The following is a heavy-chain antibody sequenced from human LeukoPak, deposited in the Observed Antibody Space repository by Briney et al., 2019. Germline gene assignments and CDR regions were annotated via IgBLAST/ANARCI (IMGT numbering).Heavy chain of an antibody. V-gene: IGHV1-46*01. CDR1: GYTFTSYY. CDR3: ARGRDYDFWSGYYTIDP. CDR2: INPSGGST. Sequence: ASVKVSCKASGYTFTSYYMHWVRQAPGQGLEWMGIINPSGGSTSYAQKLQGRVTMTRDMSTSTVYMELSSLRSEDTAVYYCARGRDYDFWSGYYTIDPWGQGTLVTVSS. J-gene: IGHJ5*02. D-gene: IGHD3-3*01.